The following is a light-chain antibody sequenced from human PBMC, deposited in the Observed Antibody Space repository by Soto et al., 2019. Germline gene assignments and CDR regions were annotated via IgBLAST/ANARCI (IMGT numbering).Light chain of an antibody. J-gene: IGLJ1*01. CDR3: SSFTSDRIYV. Sequence: QPALTQPTSGSGSTGRSITNSCTGNRNDIGTYDYVSWYQQHPGRAPRLLIYGVTTRPSGISDRFSASKSGLTASLTISGLQPEDEADYYCSSFTSDRIYVFGPGTKGTVL. V-gene: IGLV2-14*03. CDR2: GVT. CDR1: RNDIGTYDY.